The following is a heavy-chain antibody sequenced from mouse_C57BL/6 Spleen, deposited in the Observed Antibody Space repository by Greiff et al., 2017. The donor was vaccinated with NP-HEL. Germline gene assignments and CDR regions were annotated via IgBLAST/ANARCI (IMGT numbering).Heavy chain of an antibody. CDR3: ARGHYDSYYFDY. J-gene: IGHJ2*01. D-gene: IGHD2-4*01. V-gene: IGHV1-55*01. Sequence: QVQLQQSGAELVKPGASVKMSCKASGYTFTSYWITWVKQRPGQGLEWIGDIYPGSGSTNYNEKFKSKATLTVDTSSSTAYMQLSSLTSEDSAVYYCARGHYDSYYFDYWGQGTTLTVSS. CDR1: GYTFTSYW. CDR2: IYPGSGST.